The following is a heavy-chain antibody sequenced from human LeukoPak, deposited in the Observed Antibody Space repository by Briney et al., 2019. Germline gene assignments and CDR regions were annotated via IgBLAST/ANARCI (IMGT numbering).Heavy chain of an antibody. CDR2: INPNSGGT. V-gene: IGHV1-2*02. D-gene: IGHD6-19*01. CDR1: GYTFTGYY. CDR3: ARGVAGKYYFDY. Sequence: ASVKVSCKASGYTFTGYYMHWVRQAPGQGLEWTGWINPNSGGTNYAQKFQGRVTMTRDTSISTAYMELSRLRSDDTAVYYCARGVAGKYYFDYWGQGTLVTVSS. J-gene: IGHJ4*02.